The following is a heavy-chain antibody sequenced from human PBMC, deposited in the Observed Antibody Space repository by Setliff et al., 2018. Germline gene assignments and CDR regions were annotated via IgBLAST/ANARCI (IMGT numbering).Heavy chain of an antibody. J-gene: IGHJ4*03. CDR1: GGSISSGSYY. CDR2: IYTSGST. D-gene: IGHD1-26*01. CDR3: ARLRKSTTAIDY. Sequence: SETLSLTCTVSGGSISSGSYYWSWIRQPAGKGLEWIGHIYTSGSTNYNPSLKSRVTISVDTSKNQFSLRLSSVTAADTAVYYCARLRKSTTAIDYWGQGTMVTVSS. V-gene: IGHV4-61*09.